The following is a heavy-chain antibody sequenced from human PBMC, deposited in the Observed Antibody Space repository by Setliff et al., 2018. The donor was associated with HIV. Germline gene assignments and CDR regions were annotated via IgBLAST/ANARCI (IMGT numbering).Heavy chain of an antibody. V-gene: IGHV3-33*08. CDR1: GFSFTSYA. J-gene: IGHJ4*02. Sequence: PGGSLRLSCAASGFSFTSYAMAWVRQAPGKGLEWVAVIWYDGSNKYYADSVKGRFTISRDTSKNTLYLHMNSLRAEDTALYYCARDEGPGRTGYYYDSSGYYNYWGQGTLVTVSS. CDR3: ARDEGPGRTGYYYDSSGYYNY. CDR2: IWYDGSNK. D-gene: IGHD3-22*01.